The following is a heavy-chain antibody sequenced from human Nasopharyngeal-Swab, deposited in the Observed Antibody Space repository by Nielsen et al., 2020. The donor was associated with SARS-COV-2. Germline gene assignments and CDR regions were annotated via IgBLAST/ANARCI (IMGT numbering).Heavy chain of an antibody. CDR3: ARGRGGGYDPWGYYYYDMDV. V-gene: IGHV3-21*01. D-gene: IGHD5-12*01. CDR1: GFTLSSNS. J-gene: IGHJ6*02. Sequence: GESLKISCAASGFTLSSNSINWVRQAPGKGLEWVSSISTSSSYLYYADSVKGRFTISRDNPKNSLYLQMNSLRAEDTAVYYCARGRGGGYDPWGYYYYDMDVWGHGTTVTVSS. CDR2: ISTSSSYL.